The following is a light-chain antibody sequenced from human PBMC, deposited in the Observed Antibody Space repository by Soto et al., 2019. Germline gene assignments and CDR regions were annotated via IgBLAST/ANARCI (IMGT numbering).Light chain of an antibody. V-gene: IGKV3-15*01. CDR1: QSVSSN. CDR3: QQCNNWPTYT. Sequence: EIVMTQSPATLSVSPGERATLSCRASQSVSSNLAWYQQKPGQAPRLLIYGASTRATGIPARFSGSGSGTEFTLTISILQSEDFAIYYCQQCNNWPTYTFGQGTKLEIK. J-gene: IGKJ2*01. CDR2: GAS.